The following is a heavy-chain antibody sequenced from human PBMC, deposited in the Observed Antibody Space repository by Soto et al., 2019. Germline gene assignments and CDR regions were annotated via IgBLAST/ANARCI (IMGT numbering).Heavy chain of an antibody. Sequence: GGSLRLSCAASGFTFSSSGMHWVRQAQGEGLEWVTLISYDGNNKYYADSVEGRFTISRDNSKNTLYLQMNCLRAEDTAVYYCAKSVTPYGSGVMDVWGQGTTVTVSS. J-gene: IGHJ6*02. CDR1: GFTFSSSG. D-gene: IGHD3-10*01. CDR2: ISYDGNNK. CDR3: AKSVTPYGSGVMDV. V-gene: IGHV3-30*18.